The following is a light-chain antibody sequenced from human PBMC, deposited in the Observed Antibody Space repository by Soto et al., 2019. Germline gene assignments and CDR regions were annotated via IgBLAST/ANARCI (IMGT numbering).Light chain of an antibody. CDR2: GAS. CDR1: QSVGST. Sequence: DIVMTQSPATLSVSPGERATLSCRASQSVGSTLACYQQKPGQAPRLLLYGASTRATGIPARFSGSGSGTAFTLTISSLQSEDFAIYFCQQYNNWPPDRTFVQGTKVEIK. V-gene: IGKV3-15*01. J-gene: IGKJ1*01. CDR3: QQYNNWPPDRT.